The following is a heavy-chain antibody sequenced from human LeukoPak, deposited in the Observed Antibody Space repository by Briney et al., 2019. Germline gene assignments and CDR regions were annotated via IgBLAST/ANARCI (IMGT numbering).Heavy chain of an antibody. D-gene: IGHD4-11*01. J-gene: IGHJ4*02. CDR2: INHPGST. V-gene: IGHV4-34*01. CDR3: VRVPPYSKGRDY. Sequence: SETLSLTCAVYGGSFSGYYWSWIRQPPGKGLEWIGEINHPGSTNYSPSLKSRVTISVDTFKNQFSLKLSSVTAADTAVYYCVRVPPYSKGRDYWGQGTLVTVSS. CDR1: GGSFSGYY.